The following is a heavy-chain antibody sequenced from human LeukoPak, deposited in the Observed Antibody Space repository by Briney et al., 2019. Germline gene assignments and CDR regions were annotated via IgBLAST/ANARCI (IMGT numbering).Heavy chain of an antibody. CDR3: AKDAGSGSSGYYLSLEY. D-gene: IGHD3-22*01. CDR2: ISGSGGST. CDR1: GFTFSTYA. V-gene: IGHV3-23*01. Sequence: PGGSLRLSCAASGFTFSTYAMSWVRQAPGKGLEWVSTISGSGGSTYYADSVKGRFTISRDNSKNTLYLQINSLRAEDTAVYYCAKDAGSGSSGYYLSLEYWGQGTLVTVSS. J-gene: IGHJ4*02.